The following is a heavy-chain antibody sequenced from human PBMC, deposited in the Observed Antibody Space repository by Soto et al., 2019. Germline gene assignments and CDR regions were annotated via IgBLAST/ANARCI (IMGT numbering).Heavy chain of an antibody. D-gene: IGHD6-19*01. CDR3: ARGASSGWIGGIFYNWFDP. V-gene: IGHV3-30-3*01. Sequence: QVQLVESGGGVVQPGRSLRLSCAASGFTFSSYAMHWVRQAPGKGLEWVAVISYDGSNKYYADSVKGRFTISRDNSKNTLYLQMNSLRAEDTAVYYCARGASSGWIGGIFYNWFDPWGQGTLVTVSS. CDR1: GFTFSSYA. CDR2: ISYDGSNK. J-gene: IGHJ5*02.